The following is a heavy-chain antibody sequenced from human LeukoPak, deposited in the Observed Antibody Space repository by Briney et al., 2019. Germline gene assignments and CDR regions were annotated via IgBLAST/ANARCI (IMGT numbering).Heavy chain of an antibody. CDR1: GGSISSSSYY. J-gene: IGHJ6*03. CDR3: ARDYSFHSYYYYYMDV. V-gene: IGHV4-39*07. D-gene: IGHD4-11*01. CDR2: IYYSGST. Sequence: SETLSLTCTVSGGSISSSSYYWSWIRQPPGKGLEWIGSIYYSGSTYYNPSLKSRVTISVDTSKNQFSLKLSSVTAADTAVYYCARDYSFHSYYYYYMDVWGKGTTVTVSS.